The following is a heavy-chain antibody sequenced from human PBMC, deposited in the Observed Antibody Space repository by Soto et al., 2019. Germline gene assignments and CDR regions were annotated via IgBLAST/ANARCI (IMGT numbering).Heavy chain of an antibody. CDR2: INAGNGNT. Sequence: GGPVKVSCKASEYTFTSYAMHWVRQAPGQSLEWMGWINAGNGNTKYSQKFQGRVTITRDTSASTAYMELSSLRSEDTAVYYCARELQGLYYFDYWGLGTLVTVSS. J-gene: IGHJ4*02. CDR1: EYTFTSYA. V-gene: IGHV1-3*01. D-gene: IGHD4-4*01. CDR3: ARELQGLYYFDY.